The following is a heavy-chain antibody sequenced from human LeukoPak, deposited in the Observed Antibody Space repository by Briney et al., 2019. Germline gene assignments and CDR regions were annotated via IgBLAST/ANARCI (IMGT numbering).Heavy chain of an antibody. CDR1: GGSLSSGDYY. CDR3: ARASEMGTGPNWFDP. CDR2: IYYSGST. J-gene: IGHJ5*02. Sequence: SQTLSLTCTVSGGSLSSGDYYWSWIRQPPGTGLEWIGYIYYSGSTYYNPSLKSRVTISVDTSKNQFSLKLSSVTAADTAVYYCARASEMGTGPNWFDPWGQGTLVTVSS. D-gene: IGHD3/OR15-3a*01. V-gene: IGHV4-30-4*01.